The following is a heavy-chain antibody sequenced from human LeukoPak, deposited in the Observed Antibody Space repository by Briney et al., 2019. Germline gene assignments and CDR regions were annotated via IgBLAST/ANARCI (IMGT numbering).Heavy chain of an antibody. Sequence: QPGRSLRLSCAASGFTFRNYGMHWVRQAPGKGLEWVAVIWYDGSSKYYADSVKGRFTISRDNSKNTLYLQMNSLRAEDTAVYYCARDAQGFDYWGQGTLVTVSS. J-gene: IGHJ4*02. CDR1: GFTFRNYG. CDR2: IWYDGSSK. CDR3: ARDAQGFDY. V-gene: IGHV3-33*01.